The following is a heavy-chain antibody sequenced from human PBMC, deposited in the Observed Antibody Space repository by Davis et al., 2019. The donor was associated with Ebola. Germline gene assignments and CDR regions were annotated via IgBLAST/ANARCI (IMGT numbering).Heavy chain of an antibody. D-gene: IGHD3-3*01. CDR3: VRAAFGSYYFDY. Sequence: GESLKISCAASGFTFSSYWMSWVRQVTGKSLEWVSAIGTAGDTYYPGSVKGRFTISRENARNSLYLQMNSLRAEDTAVYYCVRAAFGSYYFDYWGQGTLVTVSS. J-gene: IGHJ4*02. CDR2: IGTAGDT. CDR1: GFTFSSYW. V-gene: IGHV3-13*01.